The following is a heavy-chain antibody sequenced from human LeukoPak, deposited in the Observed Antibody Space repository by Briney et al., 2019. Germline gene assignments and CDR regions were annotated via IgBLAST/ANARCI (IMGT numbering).Heavy chain of an antibody. Sequence: GRSLRLSCAASGVTFDDYAMHWVRQAPGKGLEWVSGISWNSGSIGYADSVKGRFTISRDNAKNSLYLLMNSLRAEDTALYYCPKDISSSWQGSMDVWDKGTTVTVSS. D-gene: IGHD6-13*01. CDR1: GVTFDDYA. J-gene: IGHJ6*03. CDR3: PKDISSSWQGSMDV. V-gene: IGHV3-9*01. CDR2: ISWNSGSI.